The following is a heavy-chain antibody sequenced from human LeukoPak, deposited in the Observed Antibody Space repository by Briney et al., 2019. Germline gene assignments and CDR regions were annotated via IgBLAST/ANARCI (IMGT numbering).Heavy chain of an antibody. CDR3: ARGGAAAASPRLAGAFDI. Sequence: PGGSLRLSCAAFGFTFSSYNMNWVRQAPGKGLEWVSYISSSSSTIYYADSVKGRFTIYRDNAKNSLYLQMNSLRAEDTAVYYCARGGAAAASPRLAGAFDIWGQGTMVTVSS. CDR1: GFTFSSYN. CDR2: ISSSSSTI. V-gene: IGHV3-48*01. D-gene: IGHD6-13*01. J-gene: IGHJ3*02.